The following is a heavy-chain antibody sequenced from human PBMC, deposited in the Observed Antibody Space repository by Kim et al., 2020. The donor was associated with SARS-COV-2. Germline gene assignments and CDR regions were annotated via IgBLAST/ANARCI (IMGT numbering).Heavy chain of an antibody. J-gene: IGHJ3*02. CDR1: GDSVSSKSVA. D-gene: IGHD5-18*01. Sequence: SQTLSLTCAISGDSVSSKSVAWNWVRQSPSRGLEWLGCIYFRSKWYNDYAVSVKGRISIHPDTSHNQFSLQLNSVTPEDMAVYYCARGINSAFDIWGQGTVVTVSS. V-gene: IGHV6-1*01. CDR2: IYFRSKWYN. CDR3: ARGINSAFDI.